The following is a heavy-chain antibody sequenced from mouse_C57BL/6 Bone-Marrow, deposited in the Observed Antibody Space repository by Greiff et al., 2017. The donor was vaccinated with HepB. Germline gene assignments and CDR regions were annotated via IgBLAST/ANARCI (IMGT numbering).Heavy chain of an antibody. J-gene: IGHJ4*01. CDR1: GYTFTSYW. CDR2: IDPSDSYT. Sequence: QVQLKQPGAELVKPGASVKLSCKASGYTFTSYWMQWVKQRPGQGLEWIGEIDPSDSYTNYNQKFKGKATLTVDTSSSTAYMQLSSLTSEDSAVYYCARSTAQAIDYYAMDYWGQGTSVTVSS. CDR3: ARSTAQAIDYYAMDY. V-gene: IGHV1-50*01. D-gene: IGHD3-2*02.